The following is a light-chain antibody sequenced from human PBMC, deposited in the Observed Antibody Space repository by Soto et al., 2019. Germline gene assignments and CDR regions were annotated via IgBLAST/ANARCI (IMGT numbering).Light chain of an antibody. CDR3: HHYGTSAYT. J-gene: IGKJ2*01. V-gene: IGKV3-20*01. Sequence: IVLTQSPGTLSLSPGERATLSCRASQSVGSNYLAWYQQKPGQAPRLLIYGASSRATGIPARFSGSGSGTDVSLTIRRLEPEDFAVYYCHHYGTSAYTFGQGTTLEIK. CDR2: GAS. CDR1: QSVGSNY.